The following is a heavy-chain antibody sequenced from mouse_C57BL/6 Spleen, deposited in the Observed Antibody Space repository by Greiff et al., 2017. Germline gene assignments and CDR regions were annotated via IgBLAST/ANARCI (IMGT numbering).Heavy chain of an antibody. D-gene: IGHD1-1*01. Sequence: DVHLVESGGDLVKPGGSLKLSCAASGFTFSSYGMSWVRQTPDKRLEWVATISSGGSYPYYPDSVKGRFTISRDNAKNTLYLQMRSLKSEDTAMYYCARQNYGSSYWYVDVWGTGTTVTVSS. CDR3: ARQNYGSSYWYVDV. CDR2: ISSGGSYP. V-gene: IGHV5-6*01. J-gene: IGHJ1*03. CDR1: GFTFSSYG.